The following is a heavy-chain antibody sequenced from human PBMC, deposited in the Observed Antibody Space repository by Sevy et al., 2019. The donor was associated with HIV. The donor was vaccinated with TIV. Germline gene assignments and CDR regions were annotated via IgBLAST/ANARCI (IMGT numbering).Heavy chain of an antibody. CDR2: IWNDGSNK. V-gene: IGHV3-33*01. CDR3: ARDVRGEGIRPADLDY. J-gene: IGHJ4*02. CDR1: GFTFSDFG. Sequence: GGSLRLTCAASGFTFSDFGMQWVRQAPGKGLQWVAVIWNDGSNKYYADSVKGRFTTSRDNSSKTLYLQMNSQRAEDTAVYYCARDVRGEGIRPADLDYWGQGTLITVSS. D-gene: IGHD3-10*02.